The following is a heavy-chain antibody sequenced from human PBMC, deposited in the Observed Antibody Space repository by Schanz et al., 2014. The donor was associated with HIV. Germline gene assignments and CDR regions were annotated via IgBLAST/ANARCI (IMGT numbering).Heavy chain of an antibody. CDR3: AKGTFLAADSHDAFEI. Sequence: EVQLGESGGGLVQPGRSLRLSCAASGFTFDDYAMHWVRQVPGKGLEWVSGITWNSITIDYADSVKGRFTISRDNAKNSLYLQMNSLRPEDTALYYCAKGTFLAADSHDAFEIWGQGTMVTVSS. D-gene: IGHD6-13*01. CDR2: ITWNSITI. J-gene: IGHJ3*02. V-gene: IGHV3-9*01. CDR1: GFTFDDYA.